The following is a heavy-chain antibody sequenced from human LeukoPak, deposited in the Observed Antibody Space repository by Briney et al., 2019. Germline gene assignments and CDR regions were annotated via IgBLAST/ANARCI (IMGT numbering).Heavy chain of an antibody. CDR3: ARSEARAGTFSFDY. Sequence: PSQTLSLTCTVSGGSISSGDYYWNWFRQPPGKGLEWIGYINYSGSTYCNPSLKSRVTVSVDTSKNQFSLKLSSVTAADTAVYYCARSEARAGTFSFDYWGQGTLVTVSS. J-gene: IGHJ4*02. D-gene: IGHD6-13*01. V-gene: IGHV4-30-4*08. CDR2: INYSGST. CDR1: GGSISSGDYY.